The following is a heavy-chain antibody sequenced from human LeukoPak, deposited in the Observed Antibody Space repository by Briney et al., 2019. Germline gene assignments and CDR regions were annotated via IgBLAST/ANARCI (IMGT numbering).Heavy chain of an antibody. CDR3: ARYALSYGAYGMDV. Sequence: SETLSLTCTVSGGSISSYYWSWIRQPPGKGLEWIGYIYYSGSTNYNPSLKSRVTISVDTSKNQFSLKLSSVTAADTAVYYCARYALSYGAYGMDVCGQGTTVTVSS. J-gene: IGHJ6*02. CDR2: IYYSGST. CDR1: GGSISSYY. V-gene: IGHV4-59*08. D-gene: IGHD4-17*01.